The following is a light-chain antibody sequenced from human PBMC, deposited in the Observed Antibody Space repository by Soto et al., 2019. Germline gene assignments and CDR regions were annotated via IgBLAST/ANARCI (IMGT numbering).Light chain of an antibody. CDR2: DAS. V-gene: IGKV1-33*01. CDR3: QQYDNLRT. J-gene: IGKJ2*01. CDR1: QDISTY. Sequence: DLQMTQSPSSLSASVGDRLTITCQASQDISTYLNWYPQKPGKAPKLLISDASKLEPGVPSRFSGSGSGTHFTFIITSQQPEDIATYYCQQYDNLRTFGQGTKVDIK.